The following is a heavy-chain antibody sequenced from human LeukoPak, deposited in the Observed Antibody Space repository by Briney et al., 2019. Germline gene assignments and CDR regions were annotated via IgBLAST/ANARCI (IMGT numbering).Heavy chain of an antibody. CDR1: GFTFSSYG. CDR2: ISYDGSNK. V-gene: IGHV3-30*03. J-gene: IGHJ4*02. Sequence: PAGRSLRLSCAASGFTFSSYGMHWVRQAPGKGLEWVAVISYDGSNKYYADSVKGRFTISRDNSKNTLYLQMNSLRAEDTAVYYCARVGQEGMPDYWGQGTLVTVSS. CDR3: ARVGQEGMPDY. D-gene: IGHD2-2*01.